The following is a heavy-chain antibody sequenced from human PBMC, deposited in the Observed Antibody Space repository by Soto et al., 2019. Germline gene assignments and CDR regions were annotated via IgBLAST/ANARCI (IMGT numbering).Heavy chain of an antibody. CDR3: AKGQDGTYSSVDY. CDR1: GFTFSSNA. CDR2: ISAGGAST. J-gene: IGHJ4*02. Sequence: GGSLRLSCAASGFTFSSNAMSWVRQAPSKGLEWVSTISAGGASTYYADSVKGRFTISRDNSKNTLYVQMDSLRAEDTAVYYCAKGQDGTYSSVDYWGQGTLVTVSS. D-gene: IGHD6-19*01. V-gene: IGHV3-23*01.